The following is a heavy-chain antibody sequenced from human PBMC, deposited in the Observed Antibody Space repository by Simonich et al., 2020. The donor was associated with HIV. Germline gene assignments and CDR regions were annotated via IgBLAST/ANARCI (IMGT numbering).Heavy chain of an antibody. D-gene: IGHD3-10*01. J-gene: IGHJ5*01. CDR3: ARTSGITSGWYDF. V-gene: IGHV1-2*02. CDR2: INPNNGDT. CDR1: GYTFTGNY. Sequence: QVQLVQSGAEVKKPGASVKVSCKASGYTFTGNYMHWVRQAPGHGLEWMGLINPNNGDTNSSQKFQVRVNMTRDTSISTAYMDLGMLTSDDTALYYCARTSGITSGWYDFWGQGTLVTVSS.